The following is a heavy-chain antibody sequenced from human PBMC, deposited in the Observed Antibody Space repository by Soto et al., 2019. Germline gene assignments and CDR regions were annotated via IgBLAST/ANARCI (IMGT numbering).Heavy chain of an antibody. CDR1: GGSISSYY. Sequence: SETLSLTCTVSGGSISSYYWSWVRQPPRKGLEWIGYIYYSGSTNYNPSLKSRVTISVDTSKNQFSLKLSSVTAADTAVYYCAATYYDFWSGYLYYFDYWGQGTLVTVSS. J-gene: IGHJ4*02. V-gene: IGHV4-59*01. CDR3: AATYYDFWSGYLYYFDY. D-gene: IGHD3-3*01. CDR2: IYYSGST.